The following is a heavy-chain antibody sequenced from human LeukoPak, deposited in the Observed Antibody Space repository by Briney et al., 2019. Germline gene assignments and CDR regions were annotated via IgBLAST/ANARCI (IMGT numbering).Heavy chain of an antibody. D-gene: IGHD3-10*01. CDR3: ARDPETVWFGELLYYFDY. CDR1: GFTFSSYA. V-gene: IGHV3-30*04. Sequence: GGSLRLSCAASGFTFSSYAMHWVRQAPGKGLEWVAVISYDGSNEYYADSVKGRFTISRDNSKNTLYLQMNSLRAEDTAVYYCARDPETVWFGELLYYFDYWGQGTLVTVSS. J-gene: IGHJ4*02. CDR2: ISYDGSNE.